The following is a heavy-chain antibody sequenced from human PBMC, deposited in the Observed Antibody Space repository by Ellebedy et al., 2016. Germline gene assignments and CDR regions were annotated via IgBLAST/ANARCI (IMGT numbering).Heavy chain of an antibody. CDR1: GFTVSSNY. V-gene: IGHV3-66*01. J-gene: IGHJ6*02. Sequence: GGSLRLSCAASGFTVSSNYMSWVRQAPGKGLEWVSVIYSGGSTYYADSVKGRFTISRDNSKNTLYLQMNSLRAEDTAVYYCARERDFWTEGYYGMDVWGQGTTVTVSS. CDR2: IYSGGST. D-gene: IGHD3-3*01. CDR3: ARERDFWTEGYYGMDV.